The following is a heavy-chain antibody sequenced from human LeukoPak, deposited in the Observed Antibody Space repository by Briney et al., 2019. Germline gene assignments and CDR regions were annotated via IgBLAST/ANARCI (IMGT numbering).Heavy chain of an antibody. CDR3: GRGLGEL. V-gene: IGHV1-46*01. CDR1: GYTFTNYP. D-gene: IGHD3-10*01. J-gene: IGHJ4*02. CDR2: INPSGGST. Sequence: ASVKVSCKASGYTFTNYPMHWVRQAPGQGLEWMGIINPSGGSTSYAQKFQGRVTMTRDTSTSTVYMELNSLRSEDTTVYYCGRGLGELWGQGTLVTVSS.